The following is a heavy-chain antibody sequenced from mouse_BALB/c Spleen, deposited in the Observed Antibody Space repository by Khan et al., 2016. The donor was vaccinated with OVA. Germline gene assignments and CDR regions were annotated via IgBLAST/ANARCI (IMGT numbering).Heavy chain of an antibody. V-gene: IGHV5-6-3*01. CDR1: GFTFSSYG. CDR2: INRNGGST. CDR3: ARMARTIN. J-gene: IGHJ2*01. Sequence: EVELVESGGGLVQPGGSLKLSYAASGFTFSSYGMSWVRQTPDKRLELVATINRNGGSTYYQDSVKGRFTISRDNAKNTLYLQMSSLKSEDTAMYYCARMARTINWGQGTTLTVSS.